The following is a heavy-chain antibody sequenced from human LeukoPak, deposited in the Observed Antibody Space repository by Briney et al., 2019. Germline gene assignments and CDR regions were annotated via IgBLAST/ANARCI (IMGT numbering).Heavy chain of an antibody. V-gene: IGHV4-39*01. CDR1: GGSISSSSYY. CDR3: ARRHYCSGDTCLDFDY. J-gene: IGHJ4*02. D-gene: IGHD2-15*01. Sequence: SETLSLTCTVSGGSISSSSYYWDWIRQPPGKGLEWIGSIYYSGSTNYNPSLKSRVTISVETSRNQFSLKLSSVTAADTAVYYGARRHYCSGDTCLDFDYWGQGTLVTVSS. CDR2: IYYSGST.